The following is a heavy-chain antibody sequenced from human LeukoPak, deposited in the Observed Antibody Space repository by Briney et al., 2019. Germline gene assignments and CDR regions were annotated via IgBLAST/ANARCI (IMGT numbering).Heavy chain of an antibody. Sequence: ASVKVSCKASGYTFTSYGISWVRQAPGQGLEWMGWISAYNGNTNYAQKLQGRVTMTTDTSTSTAYMELRSLRSDDTAVYYCATDILTGYSSDYWGQGTLVTVSS. CDR3: ATDILTGYSSDY. J-gene: IGHJ4*02. CDR1: GYTFTSYG. D-gene: IGHD3-9*01. V-gene: IGHV1-18*01. CDR2: ISAYNGNT.